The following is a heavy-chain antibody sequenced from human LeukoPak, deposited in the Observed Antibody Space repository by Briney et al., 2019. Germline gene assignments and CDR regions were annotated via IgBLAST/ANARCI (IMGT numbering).Heavy chain of an antibody. V-gene: IGHV3-48*03. J-gene: IGHJ4*02. Sequence: PGGSLRLSCAASGFTFSNYEMNWVRQAPGKGLEWISYISASGNPMFYADSVKCRFTISRDNAKNSLYLQMNSLRAEDTAIYYCAKDGGSGILYWGQGTLVTVSS. CDR1: GFTFSNYE. CDR3: AKDGGSGILY. CDR2: ISASGNPM. D-gene: IGHD3-10*01.